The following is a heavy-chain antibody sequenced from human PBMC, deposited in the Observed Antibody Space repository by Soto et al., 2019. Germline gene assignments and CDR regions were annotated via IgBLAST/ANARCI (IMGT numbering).Heavy chain of an antibody. J-gene: IGHJ6*03. Sequence: ASVKVSCKASGYTFTSYAMHWVRQAPGQRLEWMGWINAGNGNTKYSQKFQGRVTITRDTSAITAYMELSSLRSEDTAVYYCARQGWSGYYLIYYYYYYMDVWGKGTTVTVSS. CDR3: ARQGWSGYYLIYYYYYYMDV. CDR1: GYTFTSYA. CDR2: INAGNGNT. D-gene: IGHD3-3*01. V-gene: IGHV1-3*01.